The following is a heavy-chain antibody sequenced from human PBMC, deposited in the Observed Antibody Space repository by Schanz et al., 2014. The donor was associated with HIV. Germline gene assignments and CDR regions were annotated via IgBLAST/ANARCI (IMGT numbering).Heavy chain of an antibody. CDR3: ARAGQWFGHLD. D-gene: IGHD3-10*01. Sequence: QVQLQESGPGLVKPSQTLSLTCTVSGGSISNNFCNWIRQSPGKGLEWIGNVFSNGAAKYNPSLQSRVTISVDTTQNQFSLKLTSVTAADKAVYFCARAGQWFGHLDWGQGTLVTVSS. J-gene: IGHJ4*02. CDR1: GGSISNNF. CDR2: VFSNGAA. V-gene: IGHV4-59*01.